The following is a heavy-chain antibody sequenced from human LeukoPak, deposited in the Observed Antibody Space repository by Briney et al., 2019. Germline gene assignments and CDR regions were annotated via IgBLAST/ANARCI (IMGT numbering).Heavy chain of an antibody. CDR1: GYTFTSYG. CDR2: ISAYDDNT. Sequence: ASVKVSCKASGYTFTSYGISWVRQAPGQGLEWMGWISAYDDNTNYAQKLQGRVTMTTDTSTSTAYMELRSLRSDDTAVYYCARVRILWFGELPYYYMDVWGKGTTVTISS. V-gene: IGHV1-18*01. D-gene: IGHD3-10*01. J-gene: IGHJ6*03. CDR3: ARVRILWFGELPYYYMDV.